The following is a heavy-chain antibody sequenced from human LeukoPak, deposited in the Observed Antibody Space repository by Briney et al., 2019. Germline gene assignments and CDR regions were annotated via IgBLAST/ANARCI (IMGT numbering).Heavy chain of an antibody. V-gene: IGHV4-59*01. D-gene: IGHD6-13*01. CDR1: GGSISSYY. CDR3: ARDHGSSWPAYDY. Sequence: NSSETLSLTCTVSGGSISSYYWSWIRQPPGKGLEWIGYIYYSGSTNYNPSLKSRVTISVDTSKNQFSLKLSSVTAADTAAYYCARDHGSSWPAYDYWGQGTLVTVSS. CDR2: IYYSGST. J-gene: IGHJ4*02.